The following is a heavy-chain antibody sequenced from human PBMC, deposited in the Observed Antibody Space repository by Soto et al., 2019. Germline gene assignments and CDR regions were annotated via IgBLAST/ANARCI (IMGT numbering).Heavy chain of an antibody. CDR2: IKQDESER. V-gene: IGHV3-7*01. CDR1: GFTFTDYW. D-gene: IGHD5-18*01. Sequence: XGSLRLSCAASGFTFTDYWMSWVRQAPGKGLEWVANIKQDESERYYVDRVKGRFTISRDNAKNSLCLQMNSLRAEDTAVYYCARTRYSYGHLFYFEYWGQGTLVTVSS. J-gene: IGHJ4*02. CDR3: ARTRYSYGHLFYFEY.